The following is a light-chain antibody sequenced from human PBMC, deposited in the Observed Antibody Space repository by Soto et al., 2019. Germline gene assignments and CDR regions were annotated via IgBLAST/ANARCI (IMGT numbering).Light chain of an antibody. CDR2: AAS. V-gene: IGKV1-8*01. J-gene: IGKJ3*01. CDR3: QQYYSYPQT. Sequence: AIRMTQSPSSLSASTGDRVTITCRASQGISSYLAWYQQKPGKAPKLLIYAASTLQSGVPSRFSGSGSGTDFTLTISYLQSEDFATYYCQQYYSYPQTFGPGTKVDIK. CDR1: QGISSY.